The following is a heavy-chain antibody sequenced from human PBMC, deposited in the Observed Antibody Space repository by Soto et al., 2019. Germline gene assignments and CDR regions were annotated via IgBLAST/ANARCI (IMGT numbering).Heavy chain of an antibody. D-gene: IGHD3-10*01. CDR2: ISSSSGTI. CDR1: GFTFSHYS. Sequence: EVQLVESGGGLVQPGGSLRLSCAASGFTFSHYSMNWVRQAPGKGLEWVSYISSSSGTIYYADSVKGRFAISRDNAKNSLYLQMNSLRDEETAVYYCAREVPHYSGAGSFFDDWGPGTLVTVYS. J-gene: IGHJ4*02. CDR3: AREVPHYSGAGSFFDD. V-gene: IGHV3-48*02.